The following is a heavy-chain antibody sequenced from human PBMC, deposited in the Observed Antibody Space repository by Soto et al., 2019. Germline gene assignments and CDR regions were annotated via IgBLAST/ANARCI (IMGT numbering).Heavy chain of an antibody. J-gene: IGHJ4*02. V-gene: IGHV1-69*02. CDR2: IIPILGIA. D-gene: IGHD2-21*01. Sequence: SVKVSCKASGGTISRYTISWVRQAPGQGLEWMGRIIPILGIANYAQKFQGRVTITADKSTSTAYMELSSLRSEDTAVYYCARIASDMTNFDYWGQGTLVTVSS. CDR1: GGTISRYT. CDR3: ARIASDMTNFDY.